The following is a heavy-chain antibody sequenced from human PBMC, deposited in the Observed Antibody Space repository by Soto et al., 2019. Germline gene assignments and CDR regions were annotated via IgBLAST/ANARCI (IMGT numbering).Heavy chain of an antibody. CDR1: GGSFSGYS. D-gene: IGHD5-12*01. J-gene: IGHJ4*02. CDR2: INHSGST. Sequence: PSETLSLTCAVYGGSFSGYSWNWIRQPPGKGLEWIGEINHSGSTNYNPSLKSRVTISLDTSKNQFSLRLTSLTAADTAVYFCARAPKIVAMGRPFDYWGQGILVTVSS. V-gene: IGHV4-34*01. CDR3: ARAPKIVAMGRPFDY.